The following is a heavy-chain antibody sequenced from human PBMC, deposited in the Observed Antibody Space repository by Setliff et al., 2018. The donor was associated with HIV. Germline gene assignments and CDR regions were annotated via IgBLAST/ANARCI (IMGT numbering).Heavy chain of an antibody. CDR2: INAGSGNT. D-gene: IGHD1-26*01. CDR3: ARPVGGTGFDP. J-gene: IGHJ5*02. V-gene: IGHV1-3*01. CDR1: GYTFSTYA. Sequence: ASVKVSCKASGYTFSTYAIHWVRQAPGQRLEWMGWINAGSGNTEYSQRFQGRVTITRDTSASTAYLELSSLRSEDTAVYYCARPVGGTGFDPWGQGTPVTVSS.